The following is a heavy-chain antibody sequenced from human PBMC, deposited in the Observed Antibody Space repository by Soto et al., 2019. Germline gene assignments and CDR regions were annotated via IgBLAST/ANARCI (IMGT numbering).Heavy chain of an antibody. V-gene: IGHV2-5*02. CDR3: AHRVLRTVFGLVTTTAIYFDF. Sequence: QITLKESGPTVVKPTETLTLTCTFSGFSLTPRGGGVGWSGRSPGKAPGWLGLIYWDDDKRYSTSLNSRLIITKDTSKNQVVLTMANVDPADTATYYCAHRVLRTVFGLVTTTAIYFDFWGPGTPVVVSS. D-gene: IGHD3-3*01. J-gene: IGHJ4*02. CDR2: IYWDDDK. CDR1: GFSLTPRGGG.